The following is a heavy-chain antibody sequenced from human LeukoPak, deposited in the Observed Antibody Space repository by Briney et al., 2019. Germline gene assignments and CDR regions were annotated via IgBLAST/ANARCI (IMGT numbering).Heavy chain of an antibody. CDR2: IYSGGST. V-gene: IGHV3-66*01. CDR3: AKSVGSGSWYEFDY. CDR1: GFTVSSNY. J-gene: IGHJ4*02. Sequence: GGSLRLSCAASGFTVSSNYMSWVRQAPGKGLEWVSVIYSGGSTYYADSVKGRFTISRDNSKNTLYLQMNSLRADDTAVYYCAKSVGSGSWYEFDYWGQGTLVTVSS. D-gene: IGHD6-13*01.